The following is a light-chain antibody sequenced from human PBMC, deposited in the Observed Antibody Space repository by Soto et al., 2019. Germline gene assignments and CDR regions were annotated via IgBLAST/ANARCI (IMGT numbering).Light chain of an antibody. Sequence: EIQMTQSPSSLSASLGDRVTITCQASQDINDYSNWYQQKPGKAPRLLIYGESFLEVGVPSRFSGSGSRTHFTLTISNLQPEDVATYYCQQYDSLPYTFGQGTRLEIK. CDR3: QQYDSLPYT. V-gene: IGKV1-33*01. J-gene: IGKJ2*01. CDR2: GES. CDR1: QDINDY.